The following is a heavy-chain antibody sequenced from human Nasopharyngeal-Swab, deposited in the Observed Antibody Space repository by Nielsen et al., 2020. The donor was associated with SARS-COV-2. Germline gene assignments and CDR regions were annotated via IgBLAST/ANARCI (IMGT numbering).Heavy chain of an antibody. D-gene: IGHD4-23*01. V-gene: IGHV3-30*18. CDR2: MSHDGSNE. Sequence: GESLKISCAASGFRFSSYGMNWVRQAAGKGLEWVAVMSHDGSNEDHADSVKGRFTVSRDNSKNLFYLQMNSLRVEDTAVYFCAKFLTVTPVVTFSYGMDVWGQGTTVTVSS. J-gene: IGHJ6*02. CDR1: GFRFSSYG. CDR3: AKFLTVTPVVTFSYGMDV.